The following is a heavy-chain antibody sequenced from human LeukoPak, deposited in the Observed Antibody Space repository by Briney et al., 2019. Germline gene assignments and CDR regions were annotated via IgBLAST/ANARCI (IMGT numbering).Heavy chain of an antibody. CDR1: GGSISSGGYY. J-gene: IGHJ4*02. V-gene: IGHV4-31*03. CDR2: IYYSGST. CDR3: ARDVNYYDSSGLTVYYFDY. D-gene: IGHD3-22*01. Sequence: PSETLSLTCTVSGGSISSGGYYWSWIRQHPGKGLGWIGYIYYSGSTYYNPSLKSRVTISVDTSKNQFSLKLSSVTAADTAVYYCARDVNYYDSSGLTVYYFDYWGQGTLVTVSS.